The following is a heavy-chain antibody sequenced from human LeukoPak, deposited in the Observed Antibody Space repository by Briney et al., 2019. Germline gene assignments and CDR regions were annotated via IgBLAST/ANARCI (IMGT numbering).Heavy chain of an antibody. CDR1: GYTLTELS. CDR3: ATGPPLSSYDFLSGIDY. CDR2: FDPEDGET. Sequence: ASVKVSCKVSGYTLTELSMHWVRQAPGKGLEWMGGFDPEDGETIYAQKFQGRVTMTEDTSTDTAYMELSSLRSEDTAVYYCATGPPLSSYDFLSGIDYWGQGTLVTVSS. J-gene: IGHJ4*02. D-gene: IGHD3-3*01. V-gene: IGHV1-24*01.